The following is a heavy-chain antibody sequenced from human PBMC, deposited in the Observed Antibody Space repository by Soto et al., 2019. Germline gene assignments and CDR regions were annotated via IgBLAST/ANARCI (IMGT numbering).Heavy chain of an antibody. J-gene: IGHJ4*02. CDR2: ISGSGGST. CDR3: AKENGYSSSWFEFDY. V-gene: IGHV3-23*01. D-gene: IGHD6-13*01. CDR1: GFTFLSYA. Sequence: GGSLILSCAASGFTFLSYAMSWVRQAPGKGLEWVSAISGSGGSTYYADSVKGRFTISRDNSKNTLYLQMNSLRAEDTAVYYCAKENGYSSSWFEFDYWGQGTLVTVSS.